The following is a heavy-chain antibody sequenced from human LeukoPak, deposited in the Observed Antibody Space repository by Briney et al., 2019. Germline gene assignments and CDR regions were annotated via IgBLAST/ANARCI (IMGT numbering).Heavy chain of an antibody. CDR2: IKQDGSEK. CDR1: GFTFSDYY. V-gene: IGHV3-7*01. D-gene: IGHD3-10*01. CDR3: ARGGDYYGSGSYFKGDY. Sequence: PGGSLRLSCAASGFTFSDYYMSWIRRAPGKGLEWVANIKQDGSEKYYVDSVKGRFTISRDNAKNSLYLQMNSLRAEDTAVYYCARGGDYYGSGSYFKGDYWGQGTLVTVSS. J-gene: IGHJ4*02.